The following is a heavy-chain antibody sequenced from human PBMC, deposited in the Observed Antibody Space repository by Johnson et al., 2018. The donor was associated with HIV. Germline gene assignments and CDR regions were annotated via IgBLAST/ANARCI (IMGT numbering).Heavy chain of an antibody. CDR2: ISYDGSNQ. Sequence: QVQLVESGGGVVQPGRSLRLSCAASGFTFSSYAMHWVRQAPGKGLEWVAVISYDGSNQYCADSVKGRFTISRDNSNKTVYLQMNSLGPEDTAVYYCARSYSTSWNASDIWGQGTMVTVSS. V-gene: IGHV3-30*04. J-gene: IGHJ3*02. CDR1: GFTFSSYA. CDR3: ARSYSTSWNASDI. D-gene: IGHD4-11*01.